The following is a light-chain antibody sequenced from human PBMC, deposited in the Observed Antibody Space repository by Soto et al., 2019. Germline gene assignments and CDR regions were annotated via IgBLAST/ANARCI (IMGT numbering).Light chain of an antibody. CDR3: QSFDSSLNGVV. J-gene: IGLJ2*01. CDR2: GNT. CDR1: SSNIGAGYD. V-gene: IGLV1-40*01. Sequence: QSVLTQPPSVSGAPGQRATISCTGSSSNIGAGYDVHWYQQLPGTAPKLLIYGNTNRPSGVPDRFSGSKSGTSASLAITGLQAEDEADYYCQSFDSSLNGVVFGGGTKVTVL.